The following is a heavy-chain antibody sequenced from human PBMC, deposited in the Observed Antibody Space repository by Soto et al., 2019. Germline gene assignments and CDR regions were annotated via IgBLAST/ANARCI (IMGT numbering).Heavy chain of an antibody. V-gene: IGHV3-33*01. J-gene: IGHJ6*02. Sequence: QVQLVESGGGVVQPGRSLRLSCAASGFTFSTYGMPWVRQAPGKGLEGVALIWYDGTNEYYADSVKGRFTISRDNWKNTRYLEVKSLGAGDTGVYYCARELAPSRVLDVWGQGTTVTVSS. CDR3: ARELAPSRVLDV. CDR1: GFTFSTYG. D-gene: IGHD6-13*01. CDR2: IWYDGTNE.